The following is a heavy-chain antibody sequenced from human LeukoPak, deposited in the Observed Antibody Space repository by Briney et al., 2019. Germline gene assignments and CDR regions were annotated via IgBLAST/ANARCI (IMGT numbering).Heavy chain of an antibody. CDR3: ARDPGRYCSSTSCDYFDY. J-gene: IGHJ4*02. CDR1: GYTFTSYY. CDR2: INPSGGST. Sequence: ASVKVSCKASGYTFTSYYMHWVRQAPGQGLEWMGIINPSGGSTSYAQKFQGRVTMTRDTSTSTVYMELRSLRSDDTAVYYCARDPGRYCSSTSCDYFDYWGQGTLVTVSS. V-gene: IGHV1-46*01. D-gene: IGHD2-2*01.